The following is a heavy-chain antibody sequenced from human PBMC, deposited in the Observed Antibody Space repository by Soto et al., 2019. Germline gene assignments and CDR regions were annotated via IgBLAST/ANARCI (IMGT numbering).Heavy chain of an antibody. Sequence: QVQLQESGPGLVKTSDTLSLTCTVSGGSITPYYWSWIRQPPGEGLEWIGYVSYSGKTGYNPSLKSRVSMSIDTSKNEFSLNLTSLTAADAATYYCARQQYTVVTAFDGWGQGTTVAVSS. CDR2: VSYSGKT. D-gene: IGHD2-15*01. CDR1: GGSITPYY. J-gene: IGHJ3*01. V-gene: IGHV4-59*07. CDR3: ARQQYTVVTAFDG.